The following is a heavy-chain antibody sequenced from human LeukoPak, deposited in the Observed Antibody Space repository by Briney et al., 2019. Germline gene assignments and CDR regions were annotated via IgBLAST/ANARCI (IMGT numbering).Heavy chain of an antibody. D-gene: IGHD5-18*01. J-gene: IGHJ4*02. CDR1: GYTFTHFY. Sequence: ASVKVSCKASGYTFTHFYIHWVRQPPGQGLAWMGIINPSGGSTSYAQKLQGRDTMTRDTSKSTLYMELSRLRSEDTAVYYCARGAPGYSYGFWGQGTLVTVSS. CDR2: INPSGGST. V-gene: IGHV1-46*01. CDR3: ARGAPGYSYGF.